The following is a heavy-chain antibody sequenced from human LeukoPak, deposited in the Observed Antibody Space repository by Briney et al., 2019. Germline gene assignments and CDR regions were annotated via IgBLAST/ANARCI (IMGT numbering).Heavy chain of an antibody. V-gene: IGHV1-8*01. J-gene: IGHJ4*02. CDR1: GYTFTGYD. Sequence: ASVKVSCKASGYTFTGYDLNWVRQATGQRPEWMGWMSPNSGDTGYAQKFQDRVTMTRNTSISTAYMELSSLRSDDTAVYYCARGPPNWGYDYWGPGTLVTVSS. CDR3: ARGPPNWGYDY. D-gene: IGHD7-27*01. CDR2: MSPNSGDT.